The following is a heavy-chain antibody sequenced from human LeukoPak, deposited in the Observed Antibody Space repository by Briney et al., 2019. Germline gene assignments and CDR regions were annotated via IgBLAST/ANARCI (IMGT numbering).Heavy chain of an antibody. V-gene: IGHV1-69*13. CDR1: GGTLGSYA. CDR3: ASGGYCSSTSCYDLFYYMDV. Sequence: ALVKLSCKASGGTLGSYAISRVGQAPGQGLEYMGGIIPIFSTATYAQKFQGRVTITADESTSTAYMELSSLRSEDTAVYYCASGGYCSSTSCYDLFYYMDVWGKGTTVTVSS. CDR2: IIPIFSTA. D-gene: IGHD2-2*01. J-gene: IGHJ6*03.